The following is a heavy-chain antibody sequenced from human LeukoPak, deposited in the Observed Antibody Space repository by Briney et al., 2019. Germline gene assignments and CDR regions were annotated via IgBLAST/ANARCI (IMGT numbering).Heavy chain of an antibody. CDR2: IIPIFSTA. V-gene: IGHV1-69*13. D-gene: IGHD2-2*01. Sequence: GASVKVSCTASGGTFSSYAISWVRQAPGQGLEWMGGIIPIFSTANYAQKFQGRVTITADESTSTAYMELSSLRSEDTAVYYCARDVVVPAAIGYYYGMDVWGQGTTVTVSS. CDR1: GGTFSSYA. J-gene: IGHJ6*02. CDR3: ARDVVVPAAIGYYYGMDV.